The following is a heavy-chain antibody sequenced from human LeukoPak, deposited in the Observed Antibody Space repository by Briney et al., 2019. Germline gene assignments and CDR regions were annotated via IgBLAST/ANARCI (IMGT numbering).Heavy chain of an antibody. Sequence: QPGGSLRLSCAASGFAFSGSALHWVRQASGKGLEWVGRIRSKANSYATAYAASVKGRFTISRDDSKNTAYLQMNSLKTEDTAVYYCTSPSYYDFWSGYSSRGKNYYYYMDVWGKGTTVTVSS. CDR3: TSPSYYDFWSGYSSRGKNYYYYMDV. CDR1: GFAFSGSA. V-gene: IGHV3-73*01. CDR2: IRSKANSYAT. D-gene: IGHD3-3*01. J-gene: IGHJ6*03.